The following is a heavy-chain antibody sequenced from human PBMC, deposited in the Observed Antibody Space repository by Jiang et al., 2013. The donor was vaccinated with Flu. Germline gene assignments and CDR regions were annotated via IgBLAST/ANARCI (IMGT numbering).Heavy chain of an antibody. V-gene: IGHV2-70*11. J-gene: IGHJ3*02. CDR1: GFSLSTSGMC. Sequence: KPTQTLTLTCTFSGFSLSTSGMCVSWIRQPPGKALEWLARIDWDDDKYYSTSLKTRLTISKDTSKNQVVLTMTNMDPVDTATYYCARIADGDSREGSAFDIWGQGTMVTVSS. CDR3: ARIADGDSREGSAFDI. D-gene: IGHD4-17*01. CDR2: IDWDDDK.